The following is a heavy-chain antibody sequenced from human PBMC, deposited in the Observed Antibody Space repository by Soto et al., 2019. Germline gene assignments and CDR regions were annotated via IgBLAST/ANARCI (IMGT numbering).Heavy chain of an antibody. V-gene: IGHV3-74*01. CDR2: INSDGSST. Sequence: GGSLRLSCAASGFTFSSYWMHWVRQAPGKGLVWVSRINSDGSSTSYAYSVKGRFTISRDNAKNTLYLQRNSLRAEDTAVYYGALLGGVVHSYYFDYWGQGTLVTVSS. CDR1: GFTFSSYW. CDR3: ALLGGVVHSYYFDY. D-gene: IGHD2-15*01. J-gene: IGHJ4*02.